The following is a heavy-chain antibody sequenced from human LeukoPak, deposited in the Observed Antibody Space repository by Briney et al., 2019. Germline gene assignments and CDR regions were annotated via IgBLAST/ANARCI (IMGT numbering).Heavy chain of an antibody. V-gene: IGHV3-7*01. D-gene: IGHD5-12*01. CDR3: ARGSGYDFFDY. CDR1: GFTFSSYE. J-gene: IGHJ4*02. CDR2: INQDGSDK. Sequence: PGGSLRLSCAASGFTFSSYEMNWVRQAPGKGLEWVAHINQDGSDKSYVDAVRGRFTIFRDNAKNALYLQMNSLRAEDAAVYYCARGSGYDFFDYWGQGTLVTVSS.